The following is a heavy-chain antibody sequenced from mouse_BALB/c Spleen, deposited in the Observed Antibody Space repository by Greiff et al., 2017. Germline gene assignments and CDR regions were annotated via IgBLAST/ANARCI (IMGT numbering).Heavy chain of an antibody. V-gene: IGHV2-9*02. D-gene: IGHD3-1*01. CDR2: IWAGGST. J-gene: IGHJ4*01. CDR1: GFSLTSYG. CDR3: ARELGLRTYAMDY. Sequence: QVQLKESGPGLVAPSQSLSITCTVSGFSLTSYGVHWVRQPPGKGLEWLGVIWAGGSTNYNSALMSRLSISKDNSKSQVFLKMNSLQTDDTAMYYCARELGLRTYAMDYWGQGTSVTVSS.